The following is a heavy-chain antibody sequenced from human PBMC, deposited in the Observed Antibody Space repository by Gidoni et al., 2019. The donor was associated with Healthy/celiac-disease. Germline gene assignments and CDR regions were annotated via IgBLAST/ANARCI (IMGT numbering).Heavy chain of an antibody. V-gene: IGHV3-23*01. CDR3: AKDLLVSGLELSPDPLCFDY. CDR2: ISGSGGST. D-gene: IGHD1-7*01. J-gene: IGHJ4*02. CDR1: GFTFSSYA. Sequence: EVQLLESGGGLVQPGGSLRLSCAASGFTFSSYAMSWVRQAPGKGLEWVSAISGSGGSTYYADSVKGRFTISRDNSKNTLYLQMNSLRAEDTAVYYCAKDLLVSGLELSPDPLCFDYWGQGTLVTVSS.